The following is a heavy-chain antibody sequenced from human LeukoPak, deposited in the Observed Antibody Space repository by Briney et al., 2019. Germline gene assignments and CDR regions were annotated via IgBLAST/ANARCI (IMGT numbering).Heavy chain of an antibody. CDR2: IYTSGST. V-gene: IGHV4-4*07. D-gene: IGHD6-13*01. CDR3: SRDRGIATTQPFDF. CDR1: GSSISNYY. Sequence: SETLSLTCTVSGSSISNYYWSWIRQPAGKGLEWIGRIYTSGSTNYNPSLQSRVTISVDKSKNQFSLSLTSVTVADTAVYYCSRDRGIATTQPFDFWGQGTLVTVSS. J-gene: IGHJ4*02.